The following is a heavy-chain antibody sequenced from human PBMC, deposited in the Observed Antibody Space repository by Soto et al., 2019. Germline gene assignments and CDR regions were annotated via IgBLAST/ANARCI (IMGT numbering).Heavy chain of an antibody. CDR3: ARDREYCSGRSCYNPTQYYYGMAV. V-gene: IGHV1-2*04. Sequence: GASVKVSCKASGYTFTGYYMHWVRQAPGQGLEWMGWINPNSGGTNYAQKFQGWVTMTRDTSISTAYMELSRLRSDDTAVYYCARDREYCSGRSCYNPTQYYYGMAVWGQGTTVTVSS. J-gene: IGHJ6*02. CDR2: INPNSGGT. CDR1: GYTFTGYY. D-gene: IGHD2-15*01.